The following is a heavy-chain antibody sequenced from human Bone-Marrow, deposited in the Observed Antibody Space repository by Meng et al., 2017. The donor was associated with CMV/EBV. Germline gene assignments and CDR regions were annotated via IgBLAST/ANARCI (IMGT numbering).Heavy chain of an antibody. D-gene: IGHD3-3*01. V-gene: IGHV3-30*02. CDR1: GFTFSNYG. CDR2: IRYDGSNK. J-gene: IGHJ4*02. CDR3: ARDRGSVLRFLEWPSLCEY. Sequence: GESLKISCAASGFTFSNYGMHWVRQAPGKGLEWVAFIRYDGSNKYYADSVKGRFTISRDNSKNTLHLQMNSLRAEDTAVYYCARDRGSVLRFLEWPSLCEYWGQGTLVTVSS.